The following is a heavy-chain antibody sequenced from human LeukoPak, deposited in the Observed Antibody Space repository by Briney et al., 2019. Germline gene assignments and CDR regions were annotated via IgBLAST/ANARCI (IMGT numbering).Heavy chain of an antibody. V-gene: IGHV3-23*01. CDR3: AKGQSGYLYYYGKDV. CDR1: GFTFSCYA. J-gene: IGHJ6*02. CDR2: ISGSGGST. Sequence: GGSLRLSCAASGFTFSCYAMSWVRQAPGKGLEWVSAISGSGGSTYYADSVKGRFTISRDNSKNTLYLQMNSLRAEDTAVYYCAKGQSGYLYYYGKDVWGQGTTVTVSS. D-gene: IGHD5-12*01.